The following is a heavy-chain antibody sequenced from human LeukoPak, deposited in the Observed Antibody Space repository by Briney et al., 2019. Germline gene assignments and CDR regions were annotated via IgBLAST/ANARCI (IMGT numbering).Heavy chain of an antibody. D-gene: IGHD3-22*01. CDR2: IKQDGSEE. CDR3: ARDYGTSGYDLHDY. V-gene: IGHV3-7*01. Sequence: GGSLRLSCAASGFTFSSYWMTWVRQAPGKGLECVADIKQDGSEEHYVDSVKGRFSISRDNAKNSLYLQMNSLRDEDTAVYYCARDYGTSGYDLHDYWGQGTLVTVSS. CDR1: GFTFSSYW. J-gene: IGHJ4*02.